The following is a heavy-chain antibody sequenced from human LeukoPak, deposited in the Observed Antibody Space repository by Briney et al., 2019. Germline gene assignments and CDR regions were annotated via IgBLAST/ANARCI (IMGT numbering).Heavy chain of an antibody. Sequence: PSETLSLTCAVYGGSFSGYYWGWIRQPPGKGLEWIGEINHSGSTNYNPSLKSRVTISVDTSKNQFSLKLSSVTAADTAVYYCATTLITVAGLFFDYWGQGTLVTVSS. D-gene: IGHD6-19*01. J-gene: IGHJ4*02. V-gene: IGHV4-34*01. CDR1: GGSFSGYY. CDR3: ATTLITVAGLFFDY. CDR2: INHSGST.